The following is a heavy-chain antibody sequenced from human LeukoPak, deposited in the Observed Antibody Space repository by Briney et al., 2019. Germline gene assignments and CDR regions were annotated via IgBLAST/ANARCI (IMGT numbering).Heavy chain of an antibody. D-gene: IGHD3-16*01. J-gene: IGHJ6*03. CDR1: GGSFSGYY. V-gene: IGHV4-34*01. Sequence: SETLSLTCAVYGGSFSGYYWSWIRQPPGKGREWIGEINHSGSTNYNPSLKSRVTISVDTSKNQFSLKLSSVTAADTAVYYCARLGSQYYYYYYMDVWGKGTTVTVSS. CDR2: INHSGST. CDR3: ARLGSQYYYYYYMDV.